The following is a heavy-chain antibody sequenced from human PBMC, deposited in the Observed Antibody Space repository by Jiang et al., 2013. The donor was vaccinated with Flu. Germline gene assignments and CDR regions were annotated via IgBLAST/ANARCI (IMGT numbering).Heavy chain of an antibody. V-gene: IGHV3-23*01. J-gene: IGHJ6*03. CDR1: GFTFSSYA. D-gene: IGHD6-13*01. CDR3: AKVGQQLAGYYYYSGR. CDR2: ISGSGGST. Sequence: VQLLESGGGLVQPGGSLRLSCAASGFTFSSYAMSWVRQAPGKGLEWVSAISGSGGSTYYADSVKGRFTISRDNSKNTLYLQMNSLRAEDTAVYYCAKVGQQLAGYYYYSGRLGTKGPRSPSP.